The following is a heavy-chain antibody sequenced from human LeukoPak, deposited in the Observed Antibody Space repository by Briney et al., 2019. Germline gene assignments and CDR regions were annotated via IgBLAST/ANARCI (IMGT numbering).Heavy chain of an antibody. Sequence: PGGSLRLSCAASGFTFSSYWMHWVRQAPGKGLVWVSRINSDGSSTSYADSVKGRFTISRDNAKNTPYLQMNSLRAEDTAVYHCARDSGNDYGDYVDYWGQGTLVTVSS. CDR3: ARDSGNDYGDYVDY. CDR2: INSDGSST. D-gene: IGHD4-17*01. V-gene: IGHV3-74*01. J-gene: IGHJ4*02. CDR1: GFTFSSYW.